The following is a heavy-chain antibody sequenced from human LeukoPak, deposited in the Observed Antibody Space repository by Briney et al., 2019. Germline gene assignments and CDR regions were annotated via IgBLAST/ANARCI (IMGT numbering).Heavy chain of an antibody. CDR3: AKDMYGDYAGFSPLYFDY. V-gene: IGHV3-9*01. Sequence: GGSLRLSCAASGFTFDDYAMPWVRQAPGKGLEWVSGISWNSGSIGYADSVKGRFTISRDNAKNSLYLRMNSLRAEDTALYYCAKDMYGDYAGFSPLYFDYWGQGTLVTVSS. CDR1: GFTFDDYA. D-gene: IGHD4-17*01. CDR2: ISWNSGSI. J-gene: IGHJ4*02.